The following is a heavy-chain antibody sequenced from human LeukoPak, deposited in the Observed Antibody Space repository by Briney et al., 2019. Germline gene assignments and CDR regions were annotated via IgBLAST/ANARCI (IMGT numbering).Heavy chain of an antibody. CDR2: ISSTGSTI. V-gene: IGHV3-11*01. CDR1: GFTFSDYY. J-gene: IGHJ4*02. CDR3: ATDRYCGSTTCYGTYDY. D-gene: IGHD2/OR15-2a*01. Sequence: GGSLRLSCAASGFTFSDYYMSWIRQAPGKGLEFISYISSTGSTIYYADSLKGRFTISRDNAKNSLYLQMNSLRAEDTAVYYCATDRYCGSTTCYGTYDYWGQGTLVTVSS.